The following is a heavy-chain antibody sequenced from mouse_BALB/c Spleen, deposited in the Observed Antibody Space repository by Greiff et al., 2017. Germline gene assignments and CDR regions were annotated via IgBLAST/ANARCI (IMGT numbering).Heavy chain of an antibody. CDR2: ISSGGSYT. CDR3: ARDPYDGYFYYAMDY. J-gene: IGHJ4*01. CDR1: GFTFSSYA. D-gene: IGHD2-3*01. V-gene: IGHV5-9-4*01. Sequence: EVHLVESGGGLVKPGGSLKLSCAASGFTFSSYAMSWVRQSPEKRLEWVAEISSGGSYTYYPDTVTGRFTISRDNAKNTLYLEMSSLRSEDTAMYYCARDPYDGYFYYAMDYWGQGTSVTVSS.